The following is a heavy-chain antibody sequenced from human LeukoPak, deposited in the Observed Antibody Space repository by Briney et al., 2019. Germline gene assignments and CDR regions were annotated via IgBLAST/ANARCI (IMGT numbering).Heavy chain of an antibody. CDR3: ATSDGRDPMIVGDFDY. CDR2: INHSGST. CDR1: GGSFSGYY. Sequence: SETLSLTCAVYGGSFSGYYWSWIRQPPGKGLEWIGEINHSGSTNYNPSLKSRVTISVDTSKNQFSLKLSSVTAADTAVYYCATSDGRDPMIVGDFDYWGQGTLVTVSS. D-gene: IGHD3-22*01. V-gene: IGHV4-34*01. J-gene: IGHJ4*02.